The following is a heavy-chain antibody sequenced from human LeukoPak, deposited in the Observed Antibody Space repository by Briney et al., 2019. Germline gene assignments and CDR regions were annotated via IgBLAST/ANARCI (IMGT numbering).Heavy chain of an antibody. D-gene: IGHD4/OR15-4a*01. CDR3: AREGREALTTDR. CDR1: GFTFSNFW. V-gene: IGHV3-7*03. CDR2: IKQDGSEK. J-gene: IGHJ5*02. Sequence: GGSLRLSCVASGFTFSNFWMSWVRQAPGKGLEWVANIKQDGSEKYYVDSVKGRFTISRDNAKNSLYLQMNSLRAEDTAVYFCAREGREALTTDRWGQGTLVTVSS.